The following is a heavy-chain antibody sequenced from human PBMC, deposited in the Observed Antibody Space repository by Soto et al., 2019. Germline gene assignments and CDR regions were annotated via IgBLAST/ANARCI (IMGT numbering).Heavy chain of an antibody. CDR2: IYYSGST. CDR3: ARAFRVRGVIDHFDY. Sequence: QVQLQESGPGLMKPSQTLSLTCTVSGGSISSGGYYWSWIRQHQGTGLEWIGYIYYSGSTYYNPSRKSRVTIAVDTSKNQFSLKLSSVTAADTAVYYCARAFRVRGVIDHFDYWGQGTLVTVSS. D-gene: IGHD3-10*01. J-gene: IGHJ4*02. CDR1: GGSISSGGYY. V-gene: IGHV4-31*03.